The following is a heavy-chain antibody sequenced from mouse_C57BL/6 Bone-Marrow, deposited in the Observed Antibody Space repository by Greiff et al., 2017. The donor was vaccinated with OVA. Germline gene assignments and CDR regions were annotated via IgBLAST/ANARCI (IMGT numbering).Heavy chain of an antibody. CDR3: ARDAPYYYGSSRFAY. CDR1: GFTFSDFY. CDR2: SRNKANDYTT. V-gene: IGHV7-1*01. J-gene: IGHJ3*01. Sequence: EVQLVESGGGLVQSGRSLRLSCATSGFTFSDFYMEWVRQAPGKGLEWIAASRNKANDYTTEYSASVKGRFIVSRDTSQSILYLQMNALRAEDTAIYYCARDAPYYYGSSRFAYWGQGTLVTVSA. D-gene: IGHD1-1*01.